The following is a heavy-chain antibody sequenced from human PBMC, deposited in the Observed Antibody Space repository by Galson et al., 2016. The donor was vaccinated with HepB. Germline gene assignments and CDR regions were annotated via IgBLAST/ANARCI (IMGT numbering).Heavy chain of an antibody. V-gene: IGHV3-23*01. CDR1: GYTFSGHA. CDR2: ISGGGDKT. CDR3: AKDWGTSAFYWFDV. D-gene: IGHD3-16*01. Sequence: SLRLSCAASGYTFSGHAITWVRQAPGKRLEWLSAISGGGDKTFYADSVRGRFTISRDNSQNIAYLQMNSLRAEDTAIYYCAKDWGTSAFYWFDVWGQGTLVTVSS. J-gene: IGHJ5*02.